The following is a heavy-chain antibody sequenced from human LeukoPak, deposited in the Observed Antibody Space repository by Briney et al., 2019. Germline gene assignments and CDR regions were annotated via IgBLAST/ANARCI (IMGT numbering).Heavy chain of an antibody. CDR3: ARDGNRYCSSTSCRPFDY. D-gene: IGHD2-2*01. CDR2: IYTSGST. V-gene: IGHV4-4*07. CDR1: GGSISSYY. J-gene: IGHJ4*02. Sequence: SETLSLTCTVSGGSISSYYWSWIRQPAGKGLEWIGRIYTSGSTNYNPSLQSRVTMSVDTSKNQFPLKLSSVTAADTAVYYCARDGNRYCSSTSCRPFDYWGQGTLVTVSS.